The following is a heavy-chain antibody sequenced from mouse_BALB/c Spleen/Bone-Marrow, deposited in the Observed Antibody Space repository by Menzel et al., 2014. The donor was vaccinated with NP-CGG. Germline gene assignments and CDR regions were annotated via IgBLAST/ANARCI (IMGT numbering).Heavy chain of an antibody. Sequence: EVKLMESGTILARPGASVKLSCKASGYTFTSYWMHWIKQRPGQGLEWIGAIYPGSGDTNYNQKFKAKAKLTAVTSTSTAYMELSSLTNEDSAVYYCTSRGITTGGLDYWGQGTTLTVSS. CDR3: TSRGITTGGLDY. D-gene: IGHD2-4*01. J-gene: IGHJ2*01. CDR1: GYTFTSYW. CDR2: IYPGSGDT. V-gene: IGHV1-5*01.